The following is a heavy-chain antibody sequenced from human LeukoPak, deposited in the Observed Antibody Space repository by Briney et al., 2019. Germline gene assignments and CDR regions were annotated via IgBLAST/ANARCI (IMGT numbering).Heavy chain of an antibody. J-gene: IGHJ4*02. CDR2: ISGSGGST. V-gene: IGHV3-23*01. D-gene: IGHD6-6*01. CDR3: ARDRIAARLYFDY. Sequence: PGGALRLSCAASGFIFSSYAMSWVRQAPGKGLEWVSTISGSGGSTYYADSVKGRFTISRDNAKNSLYLQMNSLRAEDTAVYYCARDRIAARLYFDYWGQGTLVTVSS. CDR1: GFIFSSYA.